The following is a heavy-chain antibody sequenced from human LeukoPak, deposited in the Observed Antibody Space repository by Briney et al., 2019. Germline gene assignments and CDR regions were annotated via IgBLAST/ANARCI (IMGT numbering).Heavy chain of an antibody. V-gene: IGHV3-66*04. CDR2: LYSGGST. J-gene: IGHJ4*02. D-gene: IGHD4/OR15-4a*01. Sequence: GGSLRLSCAASGFTVSTNYMSWVRQAPGKGLEWVSVLYSGGSTYYADSVQGRFTISRDNSKNTRYLQMNSLRAEDTAVYYCARRAGAYSHPYDYWGQGTLVTVSS. CDR1: GFTVSTNY. CDR3: ARRAGAYSHPYDY.